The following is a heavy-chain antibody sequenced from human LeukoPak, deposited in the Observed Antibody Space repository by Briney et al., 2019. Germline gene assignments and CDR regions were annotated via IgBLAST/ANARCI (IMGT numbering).Heavy chain of an antibody. V-gene: IGHV4-61*01. J-gene: IGHJ5*02. Sequence: KSSETLSLTCTVSGGSVSSGNYYWTWIRQPPGKGLEWIGYVYYSGSTNYNPSLKSRVTMSVDTSKNQFSLKLTSVTAADTAVYYCSRRSGYSPNWFDPWGQGTLVTVFS. CDR3: SRRSGYSPNWFDP. CDR2: VYYSGST. CDR1: GGSVSSGNYY. D-gene: IGHD3-3*01.